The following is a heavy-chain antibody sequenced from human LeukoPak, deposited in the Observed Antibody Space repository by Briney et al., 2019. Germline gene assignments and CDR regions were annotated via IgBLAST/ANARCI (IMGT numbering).Heavy chain of an antibody. CDR3: AWHYFDY. Sequence: GGSLRLSCAASGFTFSNAWMSWVRQAPGKGLEWIGRIKTKSDGGTTDYAAPVKGRFTMSRDDSKNTLYLQMNSLETEDTALYCCAWHYFDYWGQGTLVTVSA. CDR2: IKTKSDGGTT. J-gene: IGHJ4*02. V-gene: IGHV3-15*01. CDR1: GFTFSNAW.